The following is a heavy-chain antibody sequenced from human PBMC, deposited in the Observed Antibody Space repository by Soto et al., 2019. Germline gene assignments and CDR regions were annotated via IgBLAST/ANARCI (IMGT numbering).Heavy chain of an antibody. CDR1: GFTFSSYG. J-gene: IGHJ5*02. CDR2: IWYDGSNK. CDR3: ARTSHPYYDSSGYYSWFDP. D-gene: IGHD3-22*01. V-gene: IGHV3-33*01. Sequence: QVQLVESGGGVVQPGRSLRLSCAASGFTFSSYGMHWVRQAPGKGLEWVAVIWYDGSNKYYADSVKGRFTISRDNSKNTLYLQMNSLRAEDTAVYYCARTSHPYYDSSGYYSWFDPWGQGTLVTVSS.